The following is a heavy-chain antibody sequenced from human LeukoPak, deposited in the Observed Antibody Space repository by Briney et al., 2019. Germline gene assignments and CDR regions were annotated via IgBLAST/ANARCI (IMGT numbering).Heavy chain of an antibody. CDR2: FDPEDGET. Sequence: ASVKVSCKVSGYILTDLSMHWVRQAPGKGLEWMGSFDPEDGETIYAQKFQGRVTMTEDTSTDTAYLELGSLRSEDTAVYYCAAGCAPPLQYSGGCDGWFDPWGQGTPVNVAS. CDR1: GYILTDLS. D-gene: IGHD6-19*01. J-gene: IGHJ5*02. CDR3: AAGCAPPLQYSGGCDGWFDP. V-gene: IGHV1-24*01.